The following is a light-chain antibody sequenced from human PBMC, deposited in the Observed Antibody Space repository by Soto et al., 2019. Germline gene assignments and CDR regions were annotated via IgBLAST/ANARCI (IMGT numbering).Light chain of an antibody. J-gene: IGKJ1*01. CDR1: QSVSNW. CDR3: QQYTSYWT. V-gene: IGKV1-5*01. Sequence: DIQITQSPSTLSASVGARVTMTCRASQSVSNWLAWYQQKPGKAPKLLIYDASTLEDGVPSRFSGSGSGTEFTLTISSLQPDDYATYSCQQYTSYWTFGQGTKVEIK. CDR2: DAS.